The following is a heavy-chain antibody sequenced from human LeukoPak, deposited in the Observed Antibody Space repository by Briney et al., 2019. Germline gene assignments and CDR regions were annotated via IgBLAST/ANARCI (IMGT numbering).Heavy chain of an antibody. V-gene: IGHV3-23*01. D-gene: IGHD3-9*01. Sequence: PGGSLRLSCAASGFTFSSYAMSWVRQAPGKGLEWVSAISGSGGSTYYADSVKGRVTISRDNSKNTLYLQMNSLRAEDTAVYYCAKDPDRYFDFDYWGQGTLVTVSS. CDR2: ISGSGGST. CDR3: AKDPDRYFDFDY. J-gene: IGHJ4*02. CDR1: GFTFSSYA.